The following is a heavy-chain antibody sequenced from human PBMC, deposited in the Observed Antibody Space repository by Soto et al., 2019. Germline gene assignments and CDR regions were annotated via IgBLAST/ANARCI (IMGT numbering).Heavy chain of an antibody. V-gene: IGHV6-1*01. Sequence: SQTLSLTCAISGDSVSSNSAAWNWIRQSPSRGLEWLGRTYYRYKWYNDYAVSVKSRITINPDTSKSQFSLQLNSVTPEDTAVYYCAREVDRRSSSSHSFDYWGQGALVTVSS. D-gene: IGHD6-6*01. CDR3: AREVDRRSSSSHSFDY. CDR2: TYYRYKWYN. CDR1: GDSVSSNSAA. J-gene: IGHJ4*02.